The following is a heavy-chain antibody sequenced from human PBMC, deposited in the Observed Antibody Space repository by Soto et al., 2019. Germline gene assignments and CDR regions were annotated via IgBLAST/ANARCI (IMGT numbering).Heavy chain of an antibody. J-gene: IGHJ3*02. CDR2: ISTSNGNT. V-gene: IGHV1-18*01. CDR3: ARDPAYTPTWDQAVVS. CDR1: GYTFTSYG. Sequence: QVQLVQSGAEVKKPGASVKVSCKASGYTFTSYGISWVRQAPGQGPEWMGRISTSNGNTNYAQRLQGRDTMTTDTTTNTAYMELRSLRCDDTAVYFGARDPAYTPTWDQAVVSWGQGTMVTVSS. D-gene: IGHD2-21*01.